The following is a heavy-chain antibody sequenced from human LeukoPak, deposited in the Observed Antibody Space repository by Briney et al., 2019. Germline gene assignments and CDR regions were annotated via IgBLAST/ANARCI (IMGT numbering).Heavy chain of an antibody. J-gene: IGHJ4*02. CDR3: AKKVVVTAIDY. Sequence: GGSLRLSCAVSGFRVTNDYMNWVRQAPGKGLEWVSIIYAGGSTYYADSVKGRFTISRDNSKNMLYLQMNSLRAEDTAVYYCAKKVVVTAIDYWGQGTLVTVSS. CDR1: GFRVTNDY. CDR2: IYAGGST. V-gene: IGHV3-66*01. D-gene: IGHD2-15*01.